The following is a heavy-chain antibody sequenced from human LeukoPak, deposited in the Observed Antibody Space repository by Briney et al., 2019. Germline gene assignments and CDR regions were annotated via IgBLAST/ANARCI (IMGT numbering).Heavy chain of an antibody. Sequence: ASVKVSCKVSGYTLTELSMHWVRQAPGKGLEWMGGFDPEDGETIYAQKFQGRVTMTEDTSTDTAYMELSSLRSEDTAVYYCATASHRQVLRFLEWSSNYYGMDVWGQGTTVTVSS. J-gene: IGHJ6*02. V-gene: IGHV1-24*01. CDR2: FDPEDGET. CDR3: ATASHRQVLRFLEWSSNYYGMDV. CDR1: GYTLTELS. D-gene: IGHD3-3*01.